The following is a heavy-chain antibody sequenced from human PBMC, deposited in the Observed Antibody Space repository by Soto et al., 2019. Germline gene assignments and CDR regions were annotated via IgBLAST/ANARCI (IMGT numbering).Heavy chain of an antibody. Sequence: SGGSLRLSCAASGFTVSSNYMSWVRQAPGKGLEWASVIYSGGSTYYADSVKGRFTISRDNSKNTLYLQMNSLRAEDTAVYYCARGSSGSDAFDIWGQGTMVTVSS. CDR1: GFTVSSNY. J-gene: IGHJ3*02. V-gene: IGHV3-66*01. D-gene: IGHD6-19*01. CDR3: ARGSSGSDAFDI. CDR2: IYSGGST.